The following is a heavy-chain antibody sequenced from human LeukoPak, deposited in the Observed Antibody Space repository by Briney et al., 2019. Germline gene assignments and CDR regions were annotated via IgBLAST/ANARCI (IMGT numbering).Heavy chain of an antibody. CDR2: IYYSGST. CDR1: GGSISSGDYY. J-gene: IGHJ4*02. D-gene: IGHD3-10*01. Sequence: SETLSLTCTVSGGSISSGDYYWSWIRQPPGKGLEWIGYIYYSGSTYYNPSLKSRVTISVDTSKNQFSLKLSSVTAADTAVYYCARDSWYYYGSGGNNNWGQGTLVTVSS. CDR3: ARDSWYYYGSGGNNN. V-gene: IGHV4-30-4*08.